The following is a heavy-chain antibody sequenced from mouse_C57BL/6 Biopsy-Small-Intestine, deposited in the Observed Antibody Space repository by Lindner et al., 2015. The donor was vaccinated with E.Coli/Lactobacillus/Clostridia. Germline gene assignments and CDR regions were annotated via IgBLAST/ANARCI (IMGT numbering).Heavy chain of an antibody. CDR3: ARSRVTGNWYFDV. J-gene: IGHJ1*03. CDR2: INPGSGGT. V-gene: IGHV1-54*01. D-gene: IGHD2-13*01. CDR1: GYAFTNYL. Sequence: VQLQESGAELVRPGTSVKVSCKASGYAFTNYLIEWVKQRPGQGLEWIGVINPGSGGTNYNEKFKGKATLTADKSSSTAYMQLSSLTSEDSAVYFCARSRVTGNWYFDVWGTGTTVTVSS.